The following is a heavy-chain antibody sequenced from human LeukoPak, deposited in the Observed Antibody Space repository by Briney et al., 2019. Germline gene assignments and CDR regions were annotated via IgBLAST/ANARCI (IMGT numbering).Heavy chain of an antibody. CDR2: ISSSGSTI. CDR3: ARDVQPYGSGSYYTYYYGMDV. V-gene: IGHV3-48*03. Sequence: GGSLRLSCAASGFTFSSYEMNWVRQAPGKGLEWVSYISSSGSTIYYADSVKGRFTISRDNAKNSLYLQMNGLRAEDTAVYYCARDVQPYGSGSYYTYYYGMDVWGKGTTVTVSS. J-gene: IGHJ6*04. CDR1: GFTFSSYE. D-gene: IGHD3-10*01.